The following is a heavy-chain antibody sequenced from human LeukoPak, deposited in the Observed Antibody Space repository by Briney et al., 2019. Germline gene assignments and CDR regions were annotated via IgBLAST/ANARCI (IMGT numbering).Heavy chain of an antibody. V-gene: IGHV3-23*01. D-gene: IGHD3-3*01. CDR3: AEDGDYDFWSGPIDAFDI. Sequence: GGSLRLSCAASGFTFSSYAMSWVRQAPGKGLEWVSAISGSGGSTYYADSVKGRFTISRDNSKNTLYLQMNSLRAEDTAVYYCAEDGDYDFWSGPIDAFDIWGQGTMVTVSS. J-gene: IGHJ3*02. CDR1: GFTFSSYA. CDR2: ISGSGGST.